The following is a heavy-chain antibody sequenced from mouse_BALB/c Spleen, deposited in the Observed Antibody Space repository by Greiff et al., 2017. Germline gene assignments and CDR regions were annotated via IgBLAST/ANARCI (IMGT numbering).Heavy chain of an antibody. CDR2: IWAGGST. Sequence: VQLQESGPGLVAPSQSLSITCTVSGFSLTSYGVHWVRQPPGKGLEWLGVIWAGGSTNYNSALMSRLSISKDNSKSQVFLKMNSLQTDDTAMYYCARTGIYDYDSYAMDYWGQGTSVTVSS. D-gene: IGHD2-4*01. V-gene: IGHV2-9*02. J-gene: IGHJ4*01. CDR1: GFSLTSYG. CDR3: ARTGIYDYDSYAMDY.